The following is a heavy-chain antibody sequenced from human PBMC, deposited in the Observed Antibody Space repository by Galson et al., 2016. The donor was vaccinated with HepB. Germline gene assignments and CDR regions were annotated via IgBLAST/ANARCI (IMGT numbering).Heavy chain of an antibody. CDR3: RRSYGGYALEI. Sequence: SVKVSCKVPGDTLTELSMHWVRQAPGKGLEWMGRFDPVDGEPIYAQKFQGRVTMTEDKSTDTAYMDLSSLRSDDTAVYYCRRSYGGYALEIWGQGTMVTVSS. J-gene: IGHJ3*02. D-gene: IGHD4-23*01. CDR2: FDPVDGEP. CDR1: GDTLTELS. V-gene: IGHV1-24*01.